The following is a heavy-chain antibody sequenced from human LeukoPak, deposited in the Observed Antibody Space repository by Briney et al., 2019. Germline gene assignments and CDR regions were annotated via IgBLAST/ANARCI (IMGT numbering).Heavy chain of an antibody. CDR2: IWYDGSNK. V-gene: IGHV3-33*06. Sequence: PGGSLRLSCAASGFTFSSYGMHWVRQAPGKGLEWVAVIWYDGSNKYYADSVKGRFTISRDNSKNTLYLQMNSLRAEDTAVYYCAKAAKSGYYYNYYYMDVWGKGTTVTVSS. CDR1: GFTFSSYG. CDR3: AKAAKSGYYYNYYYMDV. D-gene: IGHD3-3*01. J-gene: IGHJ6*03.